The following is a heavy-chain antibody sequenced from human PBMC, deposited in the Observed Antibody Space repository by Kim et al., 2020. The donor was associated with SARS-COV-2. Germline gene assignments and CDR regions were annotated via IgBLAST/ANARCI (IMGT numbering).Heavy chain of an antibody. CDR3: TRDYDSSGYYYFAFDI. J-gene: IGHJ3*02. D-gene: IGHD3-22*01. CDR1: EFTFSSYA. V-gene: IGHV3-30*04. Sequence: GGSLRLSCAASEFTFSSYAMHWVRQAPGKGLEWVAVISYDGINKYYADSVKGRFTISRDNSKNTLYVQMNSLRAEDTAVYYCTRDYDSSGYYYFAFDIWGQGTMVTVSS. CDR2: ISYDGINK.